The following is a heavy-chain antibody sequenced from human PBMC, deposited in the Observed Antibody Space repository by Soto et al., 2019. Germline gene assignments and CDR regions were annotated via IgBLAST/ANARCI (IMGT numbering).Heavy chain of an antibody. CDR1: GFSLTTRPMG. Sequence: ESCPTLVNPTQALTLTCTFSGFSLTTRPMGVGWIRQPPGKALERLVFIYWDDDNRYSPSLKSRITVTKDTSKNQVVLTMTDMDPVDTATDYCAHRRGGYTWHDGYFDFWGQGVLVTVSS. CDR3: AHRRGGYTWHDGYFDF. D-gene: IGHD5-12*01. J-gene: IGHJ4*02. CDR2: IYWDDDN. V-gene: IGHV2-5*02.